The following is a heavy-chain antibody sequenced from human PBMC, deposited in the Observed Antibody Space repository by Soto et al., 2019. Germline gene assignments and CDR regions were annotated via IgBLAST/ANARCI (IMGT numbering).Heavy chain of an antibody. CDR2: ISWNSGSI. V-gene: IGHV3-9*01. Sequence: EVQLVVSGGSLVQPGRSLRLCCAASGFTFDDYAMHWVRQAPGKGLEWVSGISWNSGSIGYAESVKGRFTISRDNAKNSLYLQINSLRAEDTALYYCAKDRTYSSSSGIDYWGQRTLVTVSS. CDR3: AKDRTYSSSSGIDY. J-gene: IGHJ4*02. D-gene: IGHD6-6*01. CDR1: GFTFDDYA.